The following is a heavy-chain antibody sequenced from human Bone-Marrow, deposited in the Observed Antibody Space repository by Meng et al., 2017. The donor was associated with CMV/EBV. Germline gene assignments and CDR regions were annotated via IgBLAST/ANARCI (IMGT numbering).Heavy chain of an antibody. Sequence: GESLKISCAASGFTFSSYAMSWVRQAPGKGLEWVANIKQDGSEKYYVDSVKGRFTISRDNAKNSLYLQMNSLRAEDMAVYYCARERWQNKRGFFDYWGQGTLVTVSS. D-gene: IGHD2-15*01. CDR1: GFTFSSYA. CDR3: ARERWQNKRGFFDY. CDR2: IKQDGSEK. J-gene: IGHJ4*02. V-gene: IGHV3-7*01.